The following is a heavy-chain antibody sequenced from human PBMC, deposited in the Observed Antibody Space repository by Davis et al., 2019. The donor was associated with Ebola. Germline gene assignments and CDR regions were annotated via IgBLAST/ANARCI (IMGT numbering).Heavy chain of an antibody. Sequence: AASVKVSCKASGYTFTGYYMHWVRQAPGQGLEWMGWINAGNGNTKYSQKFQGRVTITRDTSASTAYMELSSLRSEDTAVYYCARDWAGTAARPYYYYGMDVWGQGTTVTVSS. V-gene: IGHV1-3*01. CDR3: ARDWAGTAARPYYYYGMDV. CDR2: INAGNGNT. J-gene: IGHJ6*02. D-gene: IGHD6-6*01. CDR1: GYTFTGYY.